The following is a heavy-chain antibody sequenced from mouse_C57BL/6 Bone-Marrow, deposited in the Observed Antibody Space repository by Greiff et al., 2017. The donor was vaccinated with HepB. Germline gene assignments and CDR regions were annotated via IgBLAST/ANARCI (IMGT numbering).Heavy chain of an antibody. Sequence: EVKLVESGEGLVKPGGSLKLSCAASGFTFSSNAMSWVRQTPEKRLEWVAYISSGGDYIYYADTVKARFTISRDNARNTLYLKMSSLKSEDTAMYYCTRWLRGFAYWGQGTLVTVSA. CDR3: TRWLRGFAY. V-gene: IGHV5-9-1*02. J-gene: IGHJ3*01. D-gene: IGHD2-2*01. CDR1: GFTFSSNA. CDR2: ISSGGDYI.